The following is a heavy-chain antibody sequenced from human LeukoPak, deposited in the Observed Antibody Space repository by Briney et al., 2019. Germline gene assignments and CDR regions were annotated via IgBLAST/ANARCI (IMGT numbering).Heavy chain of an antibody. J-gene: IGHJ6*03. D-gene: IGHD3-10*01. CDR3: AREEVRGVIGGNYMDV. V-gene: IGHV4-61*02. CDR2: IYTSGST. Sequence: SQTLSLTCTVSSASISSGNYYWSWIRQPAGKGLEWIGRIYTSGSTNYNPSPKSRVTISLDTSKNQLSLNLSSVTAAETAVYFCAREEVRGVIGGNYMDVWGKGTTVTVPS. CDR1: SASISSGNYY.